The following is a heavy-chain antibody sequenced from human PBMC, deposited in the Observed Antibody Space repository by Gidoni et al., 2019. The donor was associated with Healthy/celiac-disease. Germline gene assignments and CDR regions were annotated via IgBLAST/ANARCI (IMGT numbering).Heavy chain of an antibody. V-gene: IGHV3-23*01. Sequence: EVPLLESGGGLVQPGGSLRLSCAASGFPFSSYAMRWVRQAPGKGLEWVSAISGSGGSTYYADSVKGRFTISRDNSKNTLYLQMNSLRAEDTAVYYCAKSPYCSGGSCYSSYYYYYGMDVWGQGTTVTVSS. J-gene: IGHJ6*02. CDR2: ISGSGGST. D-gene: IGHD2-15*01. CDR1: GFPFSSYA. CDR3: AKSPYCSGGSCYSSYYYYYGMDV.